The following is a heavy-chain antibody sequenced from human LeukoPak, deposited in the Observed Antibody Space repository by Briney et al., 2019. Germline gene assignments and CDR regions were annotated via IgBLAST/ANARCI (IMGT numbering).Heavy chain of an antibody. Sequence: GASGKGSCQASGYTFTSYGISWVRQAPGQGREWMGWIITYNGNTNYAPTLQGRVTMTTDTSTSQASMELSCLSSADTAVYYCAKTTLTSEEYSYFYMDVWGKGTTVIVSS. J-gene: IGHJ6*03. V-gene: IGHV1-18*01. CDR1: GYTFTSYG. CDR3: AKTTLTSEEYSYFYMDV. D-gene: IGHD4-11*01. CDR2: IITYNGNT.